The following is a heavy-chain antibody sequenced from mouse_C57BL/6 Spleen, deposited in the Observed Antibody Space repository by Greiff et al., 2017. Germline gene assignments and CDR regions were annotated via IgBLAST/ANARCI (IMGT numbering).Heavy chain of an antibody. D-gene: IGHD1-1*01. CDR2: ISGGGGNT. CDR3: ARQYYGSSHWYVEV. Sequence: EVQLVESGGGLVKPGGSLKLSCAASGFTFSSYTMSWVRQTPEKRLEWVATISGGGGNTYYPDSVKGRFTICRDNAKNTLYLQMSSLRSEDTALYYCARQYYGSSHWYVEVWGTGTTVTVSS. J-gene: IGHJ1*03. CDR1: GFTFSSYT. V-gene: IGHV5-9*01.